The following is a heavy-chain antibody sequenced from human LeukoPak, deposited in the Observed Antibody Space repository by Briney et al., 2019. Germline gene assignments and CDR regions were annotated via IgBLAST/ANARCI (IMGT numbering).Heavy chain of an antibody. V-gene: IGHV3-49*03. CDR2: IRSKAYGGTT. CDR3: TSADSANAFDI. J-gene: IGHJ3*02. CDR1: GFTFGDYA. Sequence: GGSLRLSCTASGFTFGDYAMSWFRQAPGKGLEWVGFIRSKAYGGTTEYAASVKGRFTISRDDSKSIAYLQMNSLKTEDTAVYYCTSADSANAFDIWGQGTKVTVSS. D-gene: IGHD3-22*01.